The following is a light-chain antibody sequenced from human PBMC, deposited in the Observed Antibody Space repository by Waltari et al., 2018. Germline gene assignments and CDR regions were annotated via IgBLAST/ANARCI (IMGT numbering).Light chain of an antibody. V-gene: IGLV2-11*01. CDR3: CSYANSKWV. CDR1: SSDVGGYDY. Sequence: QSVLTQPRSVSGSPGQSVAISCTGTSSDVGGYDYVSWYQQYPGKAPNVMIYGVYKRPSGVPDRFSGSKSGNTASLSISGLQAEDEADYYCCSYANSKWVFGGGTKLTVL. J-gene: IGLJ3*02. CDR2: GVY.